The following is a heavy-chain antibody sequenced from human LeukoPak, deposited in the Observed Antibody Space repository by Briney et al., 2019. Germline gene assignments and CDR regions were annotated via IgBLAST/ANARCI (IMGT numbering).Heavy chain of an antibody. Sequence: ASVKVSCKASGYTFTSYYMHWVRQAPGQGLEWMGIINPTGGSTTYAQKFQGRVTMTRDTSTSTVYMELSSLRSEDTAVYYCARRPAAGLSLYYGMDVWGQGTTVTVSS. CDR1: GYTFTSYY. J-gene: IGHJ6*02. V-gene: IGHV1-46*01. D-gene: IGHD6-13*01. CDR2: INPTGGST. CDR3: ARRPAAGLSLYYGMDV.